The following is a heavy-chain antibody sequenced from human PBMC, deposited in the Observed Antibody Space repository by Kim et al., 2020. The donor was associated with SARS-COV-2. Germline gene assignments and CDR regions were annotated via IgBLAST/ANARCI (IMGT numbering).Heavy chain of an antibody. CDR1: GFTFSTYA. V-gene: IGHV3-64D*09. J-gene: IGHJ4*01. CDR2: ISRSGRTI. D-gene: IGHD2-8*01. Sequence: GGSLRLSCSASGFTFSTYAMYWVRQAQGKGLEYVSSISRSGRTIDYADSMKGRSTISRDNSKNMLYLQVSSLRPEDTAVYYCVKEVMPTSGTNYFDYWG. CDR3: VKEVMPTSGTNYFDY.